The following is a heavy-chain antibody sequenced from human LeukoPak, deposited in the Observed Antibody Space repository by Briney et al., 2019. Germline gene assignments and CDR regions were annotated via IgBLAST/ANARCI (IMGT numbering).Heavy chain of an antibody. J-gene: IGHJ6*03. CDR1: GYTFTSYD. CDR2: MNPNSGNT. V-gene: IGHV1-8*03. CDR3: ARHPGSSSDPFDYYYYMDV. Sequence: ASVKVSCKASGYTFTSYDINWVRQATGQGLEWMGWMNPNSGNTGYAQKFQGRVTITRNTSISTAYMELSSLRSEDTAVYYCARHPGSSSDPFDYYYYMDVWGKGTTVTVSS. D-gene: IGHD6-6*01.